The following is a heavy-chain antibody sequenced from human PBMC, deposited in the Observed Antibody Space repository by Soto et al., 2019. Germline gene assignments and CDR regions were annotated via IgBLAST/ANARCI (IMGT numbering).Heavy chain of an antibody. CDR3: ARESPSFDN. J-gene: IGHJ4*02. CDR1: GDSVSGNSAA. CDR2: TYYRSKWLN. V-gene: IGHV6-1*01. Sequence: SQTLSLTCAISGDSVSGNSAAWNGIRQSPSRGLEWLGKTYYRSKWLNVYTSSMRGRIAINPDTSNNQFSLQLDSVTPEDTAIYYCARESPSFDNWGQGTLVTVSS.